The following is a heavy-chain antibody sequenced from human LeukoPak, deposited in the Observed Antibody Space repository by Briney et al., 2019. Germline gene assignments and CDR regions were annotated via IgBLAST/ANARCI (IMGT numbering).Heavy chain of an antibody. CDR2: IYYSGST. J-gene: IGHJ4*02. CDR1: GYSISSGFY. CDR3: ARVRKSGYDSDY. D-gene: IGHD5-12*01. Sequence: SETLSLTCTVSGYSISSGFYWGWIRQPPGKGLEWIGYIYYSGSTYYNPSLKSRVTISVDTSKNQFSLKLSSVTAADTAVYYCARVRKSGYDSDYWGQGTLVTVSS. V-gene: IGHV4-38-2*02.